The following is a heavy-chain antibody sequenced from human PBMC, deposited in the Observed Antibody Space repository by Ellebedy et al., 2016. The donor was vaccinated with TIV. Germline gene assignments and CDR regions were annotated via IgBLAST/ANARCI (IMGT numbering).Heavy chain of an antibody. D-gene: IGHD1-1*01. CDR1: GDSISGSSYY. Sequence: SETLSLTXTVSGDSISGSSYYWGWVRQPPGEGLEWIGSVYYSGSHYYNPDNPSLKSRVTISVDTSENQFSLKLSSVTAADTAVYYCARLRPLEEFQYYYMDVWGKGTTVTVSS. J-gene: IGHJ6*03. CDR2: VYYSGSH. CDR3: ARLRPLEEFQYYYMDV. V-gene: IGHV4-39*01.